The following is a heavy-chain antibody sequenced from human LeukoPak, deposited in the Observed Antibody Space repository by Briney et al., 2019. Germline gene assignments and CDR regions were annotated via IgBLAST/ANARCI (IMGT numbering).Heavy chain of an antibody. D-gene: IGHD3-9*01. CDR1: GFTFSNSW. Sequence: GGSLILSCAASGFTFSNSWMSWVRQAPGKGLGWVGRIKSKSYAGTTEYAAPVKGRFTISSDDSKNTLYLQMNSLKTQDTAVYYCTAGTGYSDFDYWGQGTLVTVSS. V-gene: IGHV3-15*01. J-gene: IGHJ4*02. CDR2: IKSKSYAGTT. CDR3: TAGTGYSDFDY.